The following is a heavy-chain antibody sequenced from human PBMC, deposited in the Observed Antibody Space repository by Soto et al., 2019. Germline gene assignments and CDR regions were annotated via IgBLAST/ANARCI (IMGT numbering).Heavy chain of an antibody. D-gene: IGHD6-25*01. Sequence: EVQLVESGGGLVQPGGSLKLSCAASGFTFSGSAMHWVRQASGKGLEWVGRIRSKANSYATAYAASVKGRFTISRDDSKNTAYLQMNSLKTEDTAVYYCIVMNRGVDYWGQGTLVTVSS. J-gene: IGHJ4*02. CDR2: IRSKANSYAT. V-gene: IGHV3-73*01. CDR3: IVMNRGVDY. CDR1: GFTFSGSA.